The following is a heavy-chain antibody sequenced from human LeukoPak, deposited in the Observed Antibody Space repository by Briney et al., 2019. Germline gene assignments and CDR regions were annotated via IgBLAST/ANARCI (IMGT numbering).Heavy chain of an antibody. CDR1: GFTFSAYA. CDR3: ASRPRGTYFFDH. J-gene: IGHJ4*02. D-gene: IGHD3-16*01. V-gene: IGHV3-69-1*01. CDR2: IGSDNKP. Sequence: PGGSLRLSCEASGFTFSAYAMTWVRQAPGQGLEWVSSIGSDNKPHYSESVKGRFTISRDNARNTLYLQMNSLTAEDTAVYYCASRPRGTYFFDHWGQGTLVTVSS.